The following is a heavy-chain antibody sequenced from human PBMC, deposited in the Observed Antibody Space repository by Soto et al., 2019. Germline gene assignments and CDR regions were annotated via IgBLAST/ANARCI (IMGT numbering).Heavy chain of an antibody. CDR3: ARGVHRITIFGVFINPQAYYYDYCTDF. CDR2: IIPIFGTA. Sequence: GSSVKLSCKASGGTFSRSAISCVRQAPGQEHEWMGGIIPIFGTANYAQKCQGRVTITADESTSTAYMELSSLRSEDTAVYYCARGVHRITIFGVFINPQAYYYDYCTDFWGQGTPVTV. J-gene: IGHJ6*02. V-gene: IGHV1-69*13. D-gene: IGHD3-3*01. CDR1: GGTFSRSA.